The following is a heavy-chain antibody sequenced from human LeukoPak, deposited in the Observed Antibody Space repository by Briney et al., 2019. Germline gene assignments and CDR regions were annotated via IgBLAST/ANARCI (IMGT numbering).Heavy chain of an antibody. D-gene: IGHD3-22*01. CDR3: AKRGHYDPSVLRAPFDY. Sequence: PGGSLRLCCAASGFTFSSYAISWVRQAPGKGLEWVSASSGTGGNTHYADSVKGRFTISRDNSQNTVYLQMNRLRPEDTALYYCAKRGHYDPSVLRAPFDYWGQGTLVTVSS. CDR2: SSGTGGNT. V-gene: IGHV3-23*01. CDR1: GFTFSSYA. J-gene: IGHJ4*02.